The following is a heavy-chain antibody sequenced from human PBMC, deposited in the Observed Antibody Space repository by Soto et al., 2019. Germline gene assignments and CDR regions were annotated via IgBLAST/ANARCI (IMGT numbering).Heavy chain of an antibody. Sequence: QVQLVQSGAEAKKPGASVRVSCKASGYTFTGYAMHWVSQAPGQRLEWMGWINAGNGNTKYSQKFQGRVTSTRDTSASTAYTELISLRSEDPAVYYWARAVVVTADFDFWGQGTLVTVSS. CDR2: INAGNGNT. V-gene: IGHV1-3*01. D-gene: IGHD2-21*02. J-gene: IGHJ4*02. CDR1: GYTFTGYA. CDR3: ARAVVVTADFDF.